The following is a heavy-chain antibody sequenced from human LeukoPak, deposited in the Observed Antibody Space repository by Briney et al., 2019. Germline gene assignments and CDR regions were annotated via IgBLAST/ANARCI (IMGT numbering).Heavy chain of an antibody. CDR2: IYTSENT. J-gene: IGHJ5*02. V-gene: IGHV4-4*07. CDR1: GDSISSYY. CDR3: ARERGYCFDP. Sequence: SETLSLTCTVPGDSISSYYWSWIRQPAAKGLGWIGRIYTSENTNYNPSLKSRVTMSVDRSKNQFSLKLSSVTAADTAVYYCARERGYCFDPWGQGMLVTVSS. D-gene: IGHD3-3*01.